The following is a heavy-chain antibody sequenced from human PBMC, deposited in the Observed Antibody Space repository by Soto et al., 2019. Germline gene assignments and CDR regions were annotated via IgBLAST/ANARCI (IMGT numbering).Heavy chain of an antibody. J-gene: IGHJ4*02. CDR1: GGSISIGGYS. D-gene: IGHD3-10*01. CDR3: ARILMNYYRLDY. Sequence: TSEPLSITCAVSGGSISIGGYSWSWIRQPPGKGLEWIGYIYHSGSTYYNPSLKSRVTISVDRSKSQVSLKLTSVTAADTAVYFCARILMNYYRLDYWGQGALVTVSS. V-gene: IGHV4-30-2*01. CDR2: IYHSGST.